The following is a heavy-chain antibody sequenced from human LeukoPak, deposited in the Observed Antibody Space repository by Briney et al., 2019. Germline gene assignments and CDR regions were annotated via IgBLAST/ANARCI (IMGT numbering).Heavy chain of an antibody. D-gene: IGHD3-10*01. V-gene: IGHV4-39*01. CDR2: IYYSGGT. Sequence: PSETLSLTCTVSGGSISSSSYYWGWIRQPPGKGLEWIGSIYYSGGTYYNPSLKSRVTISVDTSKNQFSLKLSSVTAADTAVYYCTSFYGSGGLWGQGTLVTVSS. CDR3: TSFYGSGGL. J-gene: IGHJ4*02. CDR1: GGSISSSSYY.